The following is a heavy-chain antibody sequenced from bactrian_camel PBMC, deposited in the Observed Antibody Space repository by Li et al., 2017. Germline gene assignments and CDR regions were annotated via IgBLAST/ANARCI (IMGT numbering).Heavy chain of an antibody. CDR2: IYIGGASR. D-gene: IGHD6*01. CDR3: AHLMGGSWLTY. Sequence: VQLVESGGGSVQEGGSLILSCVASGDTISRYCMGWFRQIPGKEREGVANIYIGGASRWYADSVKGRFTISQDNAKNMLYLEMDSLKPEDAAVYYCAHLMGGSWLTYWGQGTQVTVS. V-gene: IGHV3S40*01. J-gene: IGHJ4*01. CDR1: GDTISRYC.